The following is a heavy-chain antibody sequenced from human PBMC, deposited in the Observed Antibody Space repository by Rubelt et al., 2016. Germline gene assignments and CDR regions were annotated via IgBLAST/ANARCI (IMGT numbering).Heavy chain of an antibody. CDR2: IWYDGSNK. D-gene: IGHD2-2*01. CDR3: AKGYCSSTNCYGAACDY. V-gene: IGHV3-33*06. Sequence: SSYGMHWVRQAPGKGLEWVAVIWYDGSNKDYAESVKGRFTISRDNSKNTLDLQMNSLRAEDTAVYYCAKGYCSSTNCYGAACDYWGQGTLVTVSS. J-gene: IGHJ4*02. CDR1: SSYG.